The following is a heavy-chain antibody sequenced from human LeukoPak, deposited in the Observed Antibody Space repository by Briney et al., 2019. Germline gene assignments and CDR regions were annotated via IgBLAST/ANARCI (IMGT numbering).Heavy chain of an antibody. CDR1: GFTFSSYA. J-gene: IGHJ5*02. V-gene: IGHV3-23*01. Sequence: GGSLRLSCAASGFTFSSYAMSWVRQAPGKGLEWVSAISGSGGSTYYADSVKGRFTISRDNSKNTLYLQMNSLRAEDTAVYYCAKDRGDYGGSNWFDPWGQGTLVTVSS. D-gene: IGHD4-23*01. CDR2: ISGSGGST. CDR3: AKDRGDYGGSNWFDP.